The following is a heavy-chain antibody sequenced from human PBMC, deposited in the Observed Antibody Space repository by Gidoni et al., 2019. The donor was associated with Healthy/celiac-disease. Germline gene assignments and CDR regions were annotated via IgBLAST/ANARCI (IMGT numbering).Heavy chain of an antibody. CDR2: ISWNSGSI. Sequence: EVQLVESGGGLVQPGRSLRLSCAASGFTFDDYAIHWVRQAPGKGLEWVSGISWNSGSIGYADSVKGRFTISRDNAKNSLYLQMNSLRAEDTALYYCAKAPLPYGDYVGIDYWGQGTLVTVSS. D-gene: IGHD4-17*01. CDR1: GFTFDDYA. CDR3: AKAPLPYGDYVGIDY. J-gene: IGHJ4*02. V-gene: IGHV3-9*01.